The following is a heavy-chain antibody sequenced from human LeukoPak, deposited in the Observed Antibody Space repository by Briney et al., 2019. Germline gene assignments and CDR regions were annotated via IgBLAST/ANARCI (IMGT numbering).Heavy chain of an antibody. D-gene: IGHD4-11*01. CDR1: GGSFSGYY. CDR3: ARDHLYSNDVLTQIYHPALDY. Sequence: SETLSLTCAVYGGSFSGYYWSWIRQPPGKGLEWIGEINHSGSTNYNPSLKSRVTISVDTSKNQFSLKLSSVTAADTAVYYWARDHLYSNDVLTQIYHPALDYWGQGTLVTVSS. CDR2: INHSGST. V-gene: IGHV4-34*01. J-gene: IGHJ4*02.